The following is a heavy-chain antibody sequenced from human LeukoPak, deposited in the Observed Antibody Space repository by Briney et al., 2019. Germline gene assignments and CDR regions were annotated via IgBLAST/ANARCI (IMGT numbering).Heavy chain of an antibody. V-gene: IGHV4-59*01. Sequence: SETLSLTCTVSGGSISTYYWSWIGQPPGKGLEWSGYIYYSGSTNYNPSLKSRVTISVDTSKKQFSLKLSSVTAADTAVYYCAREYYYDSSGYYPPHAFDIWGQGTMVTVSS. D-gene: IGHD3-22*01. J-gene: IGHJ3*02. CDR2: IYYSGST. CDR3: AREYYYDSSGYYPPHAFDI. CDR1: GGSISTYY.